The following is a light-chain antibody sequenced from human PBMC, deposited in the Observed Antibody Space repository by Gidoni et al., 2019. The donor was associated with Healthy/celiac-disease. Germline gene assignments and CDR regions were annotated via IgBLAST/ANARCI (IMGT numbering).Light chain of an antibody. V-gene: IGLV1-40*01. CDR2: GNS. CDR3: QSYDSSLSGWI. Sequence: QSVLTQPPSVSGAPGQRVTISCTGSSSNTGAGYEVHWYEQLPGTAPKLLIYGNSNRPSGVPDRFSGSKSGTAASLAITGLQAEDEADYYCQSYDSSLSGWIFGTGTKVTVL. CDR1: SSNTGAGYE. J-gene: IGLJ1*01.